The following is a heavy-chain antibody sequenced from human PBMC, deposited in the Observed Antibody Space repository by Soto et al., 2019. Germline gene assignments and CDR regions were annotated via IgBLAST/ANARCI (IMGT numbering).Heavy chain of an antibody. Sequence: SLRLSCAASGFSFSTYAMTWVRQAPGKGLQWVSAIGSNGGSAYYTDSVKGRFNISRDNSKKMLYLQMSSLTAEDTAIYYCAKERKGWFGELFDFWGQGTPVTVSS. CDR1: GFSFSTYA. CDR3: AKERKGWFGELFDF. V-gene: IGHV3-23*01. CDR2: IGSNGGSA. J-gene: IGHJ4*02. D-gene: IGHD3-10*01.